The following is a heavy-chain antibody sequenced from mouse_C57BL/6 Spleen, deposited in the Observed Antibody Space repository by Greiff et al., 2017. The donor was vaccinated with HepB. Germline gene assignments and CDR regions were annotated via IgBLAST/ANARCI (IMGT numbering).Heavy chain of an antibody. J-gene: IGHJ1*03. CDR1: GYTFTSYW. CDR2: INPSNGGT. Sequence: QVQLKQPGTELVKPGASVKLSCKASGYTFTSYWMHWVKQRPGQGLEWIGNINPSNGGTNYNEKFKSKATLTVDKSSSTAYMQLSSLTSEDSAVYYCAFYYGNYRVWYFDVWGTGTTVTVSS. V-gene: IGHV1-53*01. CDR3: AFYYGNYRVWYFDV. D-gene: IGHD2-1*01.